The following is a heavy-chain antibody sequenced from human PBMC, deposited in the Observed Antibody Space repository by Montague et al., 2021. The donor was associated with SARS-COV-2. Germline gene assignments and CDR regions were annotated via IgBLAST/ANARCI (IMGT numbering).Heavy chain of an antibody. J-gene: IGHJ4*02. D-gene: IGHD3-22*01. Sequence: SETLSLTCAVYGGSFSGYYWSWIRQPPGKGLEWIGEINHSGSTKYNPSLKSRVTISVDTSKNQFSLKLSSVTAADTAVYYCARGTTRVLTYDYDSRGYGSDYWGQGTLVTVSS. CDR3: ARGTTRVLTYDYDSRGYGSDY. CDR2: INHSGST. CDR1: GGSFSGYY. V-gene: IGHV4-34*01.